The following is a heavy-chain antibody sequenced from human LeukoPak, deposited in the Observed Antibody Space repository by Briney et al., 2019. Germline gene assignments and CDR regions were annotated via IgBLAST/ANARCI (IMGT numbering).Heavy chain of an antibody. CDR3: ARGRDGSQSPIDD. J-gene: IGHJ4*02. V-gene: IGHV3-21*01. CDR1: GFTFSSYN. CDR2: ISSSSSYI. D-gene: IGHD5-24*01. Sequence: GGSLRLSCAASGFTFSSYNMNWVRQAPGKGLEWVSSISSSSSYIYYADSVSGGFTISRDNAKNSLYLQMNSLRAEDTAVYCCARGRDGSQSPIDDWGQGTLVTVSS.